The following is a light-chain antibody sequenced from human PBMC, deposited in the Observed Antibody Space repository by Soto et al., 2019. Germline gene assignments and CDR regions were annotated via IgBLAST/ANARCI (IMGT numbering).Light chain of an antibody. Sequence: QSALTQPASVSGSPGRWITISATGTRITVGGNNYVSWYQHHPGKAPEPIIFDVINRPSGVSNRFSGSKSGNTASLTIFGLQADDEADYYCFSYTSSTIYVFGTGTKLTVL. CDR3: FSYTSSTIYV. CDR2: DVI. J-gene: IGLJ1*01. V-gene: IGLV2-14*03. CDR1: RITVGGNNY.